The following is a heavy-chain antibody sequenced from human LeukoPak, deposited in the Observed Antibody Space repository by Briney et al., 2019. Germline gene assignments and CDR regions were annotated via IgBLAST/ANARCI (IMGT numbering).Heavy chain of an antibody. CDR3: AREPLNCSSTSCYSYYYYYGMDV. CDR2: IIPIFGTA. V-gene: IGHV1-69*01. J-gene: IGHJ6*02. Sequence: SVKVSCKASGGTFISYAISWVRQAPGQGLEWMGGIIPIFGTANYAQKLQGRVTITADESTSTAYMELSSLRSEDTAVYYCAREPLNCSSTSCYSYYYYYGMDVWGQGTTVTVSS. D-gene: IGHD2-2*01. CDR1: GGTFISYA.